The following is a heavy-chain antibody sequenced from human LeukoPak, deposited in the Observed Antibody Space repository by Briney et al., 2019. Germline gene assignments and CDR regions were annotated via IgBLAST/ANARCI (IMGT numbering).Heavy chain of an antibody. D-gene: IGHD3-9*01. J-gene: IGHJ2*01. CDR2: INHSGST. V-gene: IGHV4-34*01. CDR3: ARLGTYYDILTGYHNWYFDL. CDR1: GGSFSGYY. Sequence: SETLSLTCAVYGGSFSGYYWSWIRQPPGKGLEWIGEINHSGSTNYNPSLKSRVTISVDTSKNQFSLKLSSVTAADTAVYYCARLGTYYDILTGYHNWYFDLWGRGPLVTVSS.